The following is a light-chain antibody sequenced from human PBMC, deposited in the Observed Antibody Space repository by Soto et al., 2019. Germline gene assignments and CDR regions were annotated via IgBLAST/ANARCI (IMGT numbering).Light chain of an antibody. J-gene: IGKJ4*01. CDR2: DAS. Sequence: EIVFTHSPVTLSLSPVERANISFRASQSVSSSYLAWYQQKPGQAPRLLIYDASTRATGIPARFSGSGSGTEFTLTISSLLSEDFAVYSCQKYNNWPLNCGGGNTGDIK. CDR3: QKYNNWPLN. V-gene: IGKV3D-15*01. CDR1: QSVSSSY.